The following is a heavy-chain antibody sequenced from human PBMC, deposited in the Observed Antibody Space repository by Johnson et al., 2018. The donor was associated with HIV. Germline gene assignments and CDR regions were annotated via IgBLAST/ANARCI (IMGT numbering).Heavy chain of an antibody. CDR1: GFTFDDYA. V-gene: IGHV3-7*03. CDR2: INHDASEK. CDR3: AKGRGYCSGGSCYLDAVDI. D-gene: IGHD2-15*01. Sequence: VQLVESGGVLVQPGGSLRLSCAASGFTFDDYAMHWVRQAPGKGLEWVANINHDASEKYYVDSVKDRFTISRDNAKNSMSLQMNSLRAEDTALYYCAKGRGYCSGGSCYLDAVDIWGQGTMVTVSS. J-gene: IGHJ3*02.